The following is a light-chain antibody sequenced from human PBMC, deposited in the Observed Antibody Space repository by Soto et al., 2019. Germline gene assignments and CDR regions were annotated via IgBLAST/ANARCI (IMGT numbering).Light chain of an antibody. Sequence: QSVLTQPPSTSGTPGQRVTISCSGSSSNIGSNNVNWYQHLPGTAPKLLIYSNSQRTSGVPGRFSGSKSGTSASLAVIGVQSEDEADYYCAAWDDSLNGYVFGTGTKLTVL. V-gene: IGLV1-44*01. CDR3: AAWDDSLNGYV. CDR1: SSNIGSNN. CDR2: SNS. J-gene: IGLJ1*01.